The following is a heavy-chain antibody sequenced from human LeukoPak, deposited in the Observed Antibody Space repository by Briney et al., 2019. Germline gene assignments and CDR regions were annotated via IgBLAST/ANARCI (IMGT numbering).Heavy chain of an antibody. Sequence: KTSETLSLTCTVSGGSINRYYWSWIRQPPGKGLEWIGYIYYSGNTNYNPSLKSRVTISVDTSQNQFSLNLSSVTAADTAVYYCARVRYRAYVPRYFFDYWGQGTLVTVSS. V-gene: IGHV4-59*08. D-gene: IGHD5-12*01. CDR2: IYYSGNT. J-gene: IGHJ4*02. CDR1: GGSINRYY. CDR3: ARVRYRAYVPRYFFDY.